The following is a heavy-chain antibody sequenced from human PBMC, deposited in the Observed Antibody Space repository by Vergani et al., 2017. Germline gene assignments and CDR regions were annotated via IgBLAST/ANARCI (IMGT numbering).Heavy chain of an antibody. CDR3: NYLGYYDSSGYYFTRLFDY. J-gene: IGHJ4*02. V-gene: IGHV3-23*04. CDR1: GFTFSSYA. Sequence: EVQLVESGGGLVKPGGSLRLSCAASGFTFSSYAMSWVRQAPGKGLEWVSAISGSGGSTYYADSVKGRFTISRDNSKNTLYLQMNSLRAEDTAVYYCNYLGYYDSSGYYFTRLFDYWGQGTLVTVSS. D-gene: IGHD3-22*01. CDR2: ISGSGGST.